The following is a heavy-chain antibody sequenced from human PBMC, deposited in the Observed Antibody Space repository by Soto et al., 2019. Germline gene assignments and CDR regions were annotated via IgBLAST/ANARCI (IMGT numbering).Heavy chain of an antibody. D-gene: IGHD3-22*01. CDR2: INPKTGAT. V-gene: IGHV1-2*02. Sequence: ASVKVSCKASGYTFTGYYIHWVRQAPGQGLEWVGWINPKTGATNFAQRFQGRVTMTRDTSITTAYMDLSSLTSDDTATYYCAKTYDGSGQPSHWFGPWGQGTPVTVSS. CDR1: GYTFTGYY. CDR3: AKTYDGSGQPSHWFGP. J-gene: IGHJ5*02.